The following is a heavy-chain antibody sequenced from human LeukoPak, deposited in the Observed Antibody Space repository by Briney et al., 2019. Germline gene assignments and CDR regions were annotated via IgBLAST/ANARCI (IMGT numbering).Heavy chain of an antibody. Sequence: PSETLSLTCAVYGGSFSGYYWSWIRQPPGKGLEWIGEINHSGSTNYNPSLKSRVTISVDTSKNQFSLKLSSVTAAEMAVYYCARGGEEGFWRGYYQDYWGQGTLVTVSS. J-gene: IGHJ4*02. D-gene: IGHD3-3*01. CDR1: GGSFSGYY. CDR2: INHSGST. V-gene: IGHV4-34*01. CDR3: ARGGEEGFWRGYYQDY.